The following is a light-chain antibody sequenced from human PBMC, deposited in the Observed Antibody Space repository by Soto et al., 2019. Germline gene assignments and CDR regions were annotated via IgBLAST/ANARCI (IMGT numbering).Light chain of an antibody. Sequence: EIILTQSPGPLSLSPGERATLSFLASRRGSSNWLAWYQLKPGQAPRLLIYGASSGASGIPDRFSGSGSGTDFTLTISRLEPEDFAVYYCQQYGYSPTFGGGTKVDI. CDR2: GAS. V-gene: IGKV3-20*01. J-gene: IGKJ4*01. CDR1: RRGSSNW. CDR3: QQYGYSPT.